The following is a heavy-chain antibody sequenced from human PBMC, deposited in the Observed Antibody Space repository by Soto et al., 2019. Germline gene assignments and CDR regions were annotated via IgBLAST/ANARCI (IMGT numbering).Heavy chain of an antibody. V-gene: IGHV3-23*01. D-gene: IGHD3-10*01. CDR2: ISGSGGST. CDR3: AKFRGYYGSGSYYTNNWFDP. Sequence: EVQLLESGGGLVQPGGSLRLSCAASGFTFSSYAMSWVRQAPGKGLEWVSAISGSGGSTYYADSVKGRFTISRDNTKNTLYLQTNSLRAEATSVYYCAKFRGYYGSGSYYTNNWFDPWGQGTLVTVSA. J-gene: IGHJ5*02. CDR1: GFTFSSYA.